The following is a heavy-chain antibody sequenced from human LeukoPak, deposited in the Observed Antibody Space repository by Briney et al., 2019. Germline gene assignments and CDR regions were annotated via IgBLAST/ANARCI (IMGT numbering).Heavy chain of an antibody. CDR3: ARDRRENWGRRFPNWFDP. V-gene: IGHV7-4-1*02. CDR2: INTNTGNP. Sequence: EASVKVSCKAFGYTFTSYAMNWVRQAPGQGLEWMGWINTNTGNPTYAQGFTGRFVFSLDTSVSTAYLQISSLKAEDTAVYYCARDRRENWGRRFPNWFDPWGQGTLVTVSS. CDR1: GYTFTSYA. J-gene: IGHJ5*02. D-gene: IGHD7-27*01.